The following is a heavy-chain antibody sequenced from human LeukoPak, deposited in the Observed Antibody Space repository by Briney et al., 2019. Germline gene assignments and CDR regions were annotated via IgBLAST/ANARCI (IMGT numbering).Heavy chain of an antibody. Sequence: PGGSLRLSCAASGFTFSSYSMNRVRQAPGKGLEWVSSISSSSSYIYYADSVKGRFTISRDNAKNSLYLQMNSLRAEDTAVYYCARDGSSGYVDYWGQGTLVTVSS. V-gene: IGHV3-21*01. D-gene: IGHD3-22*01. CDR1: GFTFSSYS. CDR2: ISSSSSYI. J-gene: IGHJ4*02. CDR3: ARDGSSGYVDY.